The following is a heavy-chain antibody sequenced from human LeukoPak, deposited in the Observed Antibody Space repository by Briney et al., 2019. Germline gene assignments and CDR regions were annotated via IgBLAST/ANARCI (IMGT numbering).Heavy chain of an antibody. CDR1: GFTFSSYG. D-gene: IGHD1-26*01. CDR2: ISYDGSNK. Sequence: GGSLRLSCAASGFTFSSYGMHWVRQAPGKGLEWVAVISYDGSNKYYADSVKGRFTISRDNSKNTLYLQMNSLRAEDTAVYYCAKDDAMVGAPSNGMDVWGQGTTVTVSS. J-gene: IGHJ6*02. CDR3: AKDDAMVGAPSNGMDV. V-gene: IGHV3-30*18.